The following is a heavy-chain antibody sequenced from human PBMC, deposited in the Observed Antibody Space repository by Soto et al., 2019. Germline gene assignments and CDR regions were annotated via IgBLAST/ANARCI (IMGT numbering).Heavy chain of an antibody. J-gene: IGHJ3*02. CDR2: IRSKACGGTT. D-gene: IGHD3-3*01. CDR1: GFTFGDYA. CDR3: TRFTIFGVVIIPSDAFDI. V-gene: IGHV3-49*03. Sequence: GGSLRLSCTASGFTFGDYAMSWFRQAPGKGLEWVGFIRSKACGGTTEYAASVKGRFTISRDDSKSIAYLQMNSLKTEDTAVYYCTRFTIFGVVIIPSDAFDIWGQGAMVTVSS.